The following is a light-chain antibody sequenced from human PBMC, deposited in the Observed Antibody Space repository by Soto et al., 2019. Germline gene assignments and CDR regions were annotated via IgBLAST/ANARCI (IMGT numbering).Light chain of an antibody. CDR2: EVN. CDR3: CSYTSSETVV. J-gene: IGLJ3*02. CDR1: NSDVGKYDF. Sequence: QSALTQPASVSGTPGQSITISCTGTNSDVGKYDFVSWYQHYPDKAPKFIIYEVNQRPSGVSHRFSGSKSGSTASLTISGLQAEDEAHYYCCSYTSSETVVFGGGTQLTVL. V-gene: IGLV2-23*02.